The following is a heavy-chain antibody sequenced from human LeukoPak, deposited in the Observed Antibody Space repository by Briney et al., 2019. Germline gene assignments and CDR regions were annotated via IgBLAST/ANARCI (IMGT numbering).Heavy chain of an antibody. Sequence: AGGSLRLSCAASGFTFDDYAMHWVRQAPGKGLEWVSGISWNSGSIGYADSVKGRFTISRDNAKNSLYLQMNSLRAEDTALYYCAKIAAAGTQYFQHWGQGTLVTVST. D-gene: IGHD6-13*01. CDR2: ISWNSGSI. CDR1: GFTFDDYA. CDR3: AKIAAAGTQYFQH. V-gene: IGHV3-9*01. J-gene: IGHJ1*01.